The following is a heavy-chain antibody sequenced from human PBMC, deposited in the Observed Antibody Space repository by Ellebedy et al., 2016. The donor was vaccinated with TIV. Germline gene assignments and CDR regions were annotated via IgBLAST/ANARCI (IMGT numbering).Heavy chain of an antibody. D-gene: IGHD3-22*01. Sequence: GGSLRLSXAASGFTFSSYSMNWVRQAPGKGLEWVSSISSSSSYIYYADSVKGRLTISRDNAKNSLYLQMNSLRAEDTAVYYCARDPKYFDSSGYQVYWGQGTLVTVSS. CDR3: ARDPKYFDSSGYQVY. CDR1: GFTFSSYS. V-gene: IGHV3-21*01. CDR2: ISSSSSYI. J-gene: IGHJ4*02.